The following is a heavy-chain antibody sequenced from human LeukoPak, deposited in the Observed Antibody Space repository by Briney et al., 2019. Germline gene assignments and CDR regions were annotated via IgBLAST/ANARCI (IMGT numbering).Heavy chain of an antibody. J-gene: IGHJ4*02. CDR3: ARREYYGSGSYYW. Sequence: PGGSLRLSCAASGFTFSSYSMNWVRQAPGKGLEWVSYISSSSSSTIYYADSVKGRFTISRDNAKNSLYLQMNSLRAEDTAVYYCARREYYGSGSYYWWGQGTLVTVSS. CDR2: ISSSSSSTI. CDR1: GFTFSSYS. D-gene: IGHD3-10*01. V-gene: IGHV3-48*04.